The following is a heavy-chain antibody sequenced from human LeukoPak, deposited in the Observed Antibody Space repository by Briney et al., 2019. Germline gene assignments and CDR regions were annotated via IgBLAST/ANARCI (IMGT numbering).Heavy chain of an antibody. J-gene: IGHJ6*03. CDR1: GFTFSSYW. Sequence: GGSLRLSCAASGFTFSSYWMHWVRQAPGKGLVWVSRINSDGSSTSYADSVKGRFTISRDNAKNSVHLQLNSLRAEDTAVYYCARLYCGGGTCYSYYMDVWGKGTTVTVSS. CDR2: INSDGSST. CDR3: ARLYCGGGTCYSYYMDV. V-gene: IGHV3-74*01. D-gene: IGHD2-15*01.